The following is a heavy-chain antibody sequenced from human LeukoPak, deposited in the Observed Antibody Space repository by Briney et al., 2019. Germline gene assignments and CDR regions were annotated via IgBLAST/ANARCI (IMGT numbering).Heavy chain of an antibody. J-gene: IGHJ3*02. CDR3: ARVRGARRQDAFDI. CDR2: ISSSSSYI. Sequence: GGSLRLSCAASGFTFSSYSMNWVRQAPGKGLEWVSSISSSSSYIYHADSAKGRFTISRDNAKNSLYLQMNSLRAEDTAVYYCARVRGARRQDAFDIWGQGTMVTVSS. CDR1: GFTFSSYS. V-gene: IGHV3-21*01.